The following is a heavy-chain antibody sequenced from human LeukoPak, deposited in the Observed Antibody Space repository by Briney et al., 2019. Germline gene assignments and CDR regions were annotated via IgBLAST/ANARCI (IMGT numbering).Heavy chain of an antibody. D-gene: IGHD2-15*01. Sequence: GSLRVSCKASGYTFTNYDINWVRQAPGQGLEWMGWMNPNNGNTASAQNFQGRLTMTRNTSISTAYMELSSLRSDDTAVYYCARVPPGRANYWGQGTLVTVSS. J-gene: IGHJ4*02. CDR2: MNPNNGNT. CDR3: ARVPPGRANY. CDR1: GYTFTNYD. V-gene: IGHV1-8*01.